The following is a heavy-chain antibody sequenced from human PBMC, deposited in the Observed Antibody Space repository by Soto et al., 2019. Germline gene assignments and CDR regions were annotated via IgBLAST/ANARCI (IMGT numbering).Heavy chain of an antibody. CDR2: IYYSGST. CDR3: ARHYSGYDHYYYYYMDV. Sequence: PSETLSLTCTVSGGSIGSYYWSWIRQPPGKGLEWIGYIYYSGSTNYNPSLKSRVTISVDTSKNQFSLKLSSVTAADTAVYYCARHYSGYDHYYYYYMDVWGKGTTVTVSS. J-gene: IGHJ6*03. CDR1: GGSIGSYY. V-gene: IGHV4-59*08. D-gene: IGHD5-12*01.